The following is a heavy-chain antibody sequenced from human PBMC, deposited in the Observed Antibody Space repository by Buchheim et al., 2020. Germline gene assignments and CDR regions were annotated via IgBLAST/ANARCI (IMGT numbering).Heavy chain of an antibody. V-gene: IGHV4-59*08. Sequence: QVQLQESGPGLVKPSETLSLTCSVSGDSINGYYWSWIRQPPGKGLEWVGYVYDTGSTYYNPSLESRVTISVDASKNQFSLRLRSVTAADTAVYYCAMWSGQFDYWGQGTL. D-gene: IGHD2-21*01. CDR3: AMWSGQFDY. J-gene: IGHJ4*02. CDR2: VYDTGST. CDR1: GDSINGYY.